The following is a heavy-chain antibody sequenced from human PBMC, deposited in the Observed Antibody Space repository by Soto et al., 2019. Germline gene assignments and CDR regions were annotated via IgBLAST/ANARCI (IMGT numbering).Heavy chain of an antibody. J-gene: IGHJ3*02. CDR1: GFSLSTSGVG. D-gene: IGHD2-21*01. CDR3: AHRHSEKGAFDI. V-gene: IGHV2-5*02. Sequence: QITLKESGPTLVKPTQTLTLTCTFSGFSLSTSGVGVGWIRQPPGKALEWLALIYWDDDKRYSPSLKSRLTITNDTSENQVVITMIKTDPVDTATYYCAHRHSEKGAFDIWGQGTMVTVSS. CDR2: IYWDDDK.